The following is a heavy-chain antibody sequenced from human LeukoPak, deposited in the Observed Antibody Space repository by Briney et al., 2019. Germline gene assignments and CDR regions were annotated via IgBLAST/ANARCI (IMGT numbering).Heavy chain of an antibody. D-gene: IGHD5-18*01. J-gene: IGHJ4*02. CDR3: AREKLDTAMEYDY. V-gene: IGHV3-11*06. CDR2: ISSSSSYI. CDR1: GFTLSDYY. Sequence: GGSLRLSCAASGFTLSDYYMSWIRQAPGKGLEWVSSISSSSSYIYYADSVKGRFTISRDNAKNSLYLQMNSLRAEDTAGYYCAREKLDTAMEYDYWGQGTLVTVSS.